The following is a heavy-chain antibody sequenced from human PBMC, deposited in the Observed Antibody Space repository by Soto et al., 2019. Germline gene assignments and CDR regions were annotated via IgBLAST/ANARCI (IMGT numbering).Heavy chain of an antibody. J-gene: IGHJ6*02. CDR3: ARRLNTMVRGNYYYGMDV. CDR1: GYTFTSYG. D-gene: IGHD3-10*01. Sequence: QVQLVQSGAEVKKPGASVKVSCKASGYTFTSYGISWVRQAPGQRLEWMGWISAYNGNTNYAQKLQGRVTMTTDTSTSTAYMELRSLRSDDTAVYYCARRLNTMVRGNYYYGMDVWGQGTTVTVSS. CDR2: ISAYNGNT. V-gene: IGHV1-18*01.